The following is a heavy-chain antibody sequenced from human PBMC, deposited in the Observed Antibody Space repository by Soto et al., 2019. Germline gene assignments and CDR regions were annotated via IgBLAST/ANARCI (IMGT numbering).Heavy chain of an antibody. Sequence: EVQLVESGGGLVQPGGSLRLSCAASGFTFNSYSMNWVRQAPGKGLEWVSYISSSSSTIYYADSVKGRFTISRDNAKNSLYLQMNSLRDEDTAVYYGARAGYYGSGILLWGQGTLVTVSS. D-gene: IGHD3-10*01. CDR2: ISSSSSTI. V-gene: IGHV3-48*02. CDR3: ARAGYYGSGILL. J-gene: IGHJ4*02. CDR1: GFTFNSYS.